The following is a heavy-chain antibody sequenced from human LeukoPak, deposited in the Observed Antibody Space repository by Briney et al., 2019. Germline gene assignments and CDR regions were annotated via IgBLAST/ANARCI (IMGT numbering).Heavy chain of an antibody. D-gene: IGHD3-10*01. CDR1: GYTFTSYG. Sequence: ASVKVSCKASGYTFTSYGISWVRQAPGQGREWMGWISAYNGNTNCAQKLQRRLTMTTDPSTSTAYMELRSLRSADTAVYYCARGTSGSYFNVDLDYWGQGTLVTVSS. CDR3: ARGTSGSYFNVDLDY. V-gene: IGHV1-18*01. J-gene: IGHJ4*02. CDR2: ISAYNGNT.